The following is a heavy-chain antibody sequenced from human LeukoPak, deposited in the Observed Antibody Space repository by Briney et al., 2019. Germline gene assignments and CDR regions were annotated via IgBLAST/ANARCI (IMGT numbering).Heavy chain of an antibody. CDR2: IYSGGST. Sequence: PGGSLRLSCAASGFTVSSNYMSWVRQAPGKGLEWVSVIYSGGSTYYADSVKGRFTISRDNSKNTLYLQMNSPRAEDTAVYYCARVSGWSKISYWGQGTMVTVSS. CDR3: ARVSGWSKISY. CDR1: GFTVSSNY. D-gene: IGHD6-19*01. J-gene: IGHJ4*02. V-gene: IGHV3-53*01.